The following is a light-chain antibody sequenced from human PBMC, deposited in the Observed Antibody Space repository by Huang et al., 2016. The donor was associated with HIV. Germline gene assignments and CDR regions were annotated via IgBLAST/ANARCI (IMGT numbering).Light chain of an antibody. CDR2: RAS. CDR1: QSVSSN. J-gene: IGKJ2*01. CDR3: QQYNNWLL. Sequence: EIVLTQSPATLSVSPGERATLTCRASQSVSSNLAWYQQKPCQPPRLLIYRASTRATGIPARFSGSGSGTEFTLTISSLQSEDFAVYYCQQYNNWLLFGQGTKVEIK. V-gene: IGKV3-15*01.